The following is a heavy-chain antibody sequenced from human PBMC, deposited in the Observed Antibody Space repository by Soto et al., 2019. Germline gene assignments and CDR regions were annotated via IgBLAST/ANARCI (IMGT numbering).Heavy chain of an antibody. CDR2: IKEDGSEK. D-gene: IGHD1-26*01. J-gene: IGHJ4*02. V-gene: IGHV3-7*01. Sequence: GGSLRLSCAASGFTFSSYWMSWVRQAPGKGLEWVANIKEDGSEKNYVDSVKGRFTISRDNAKNSVYLQMNSLRAEETAVYYCAREGSGSAPPPGDYWGQGTLVTVSS. CDR1: GFTFSSYW. CDR3: AREGSGSAPPPGDY.